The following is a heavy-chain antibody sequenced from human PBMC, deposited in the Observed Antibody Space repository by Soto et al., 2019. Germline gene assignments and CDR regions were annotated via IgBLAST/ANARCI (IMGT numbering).Heavy chain of an antibody. CDR3: ARHKQQLVLRYYYMDV. CDR2: IYYSGST. D-gene: IGHD6-13*01. V-gene: IGHV4-39*01. CDR1: GGSISSSSYY. Sequence: QLQLQESGPGLVKPSETLSLTCTVSGGSISSSSYYWGWIRQPPGKGLEWIGSIYYSGSTYYNPSLKSRVTISVDTSKNQFSLKLSSVTAADTAVYYCARHKQQLVLRYYYMDVWGKGTTVTVSS. J-gene: IGHJ6*03.